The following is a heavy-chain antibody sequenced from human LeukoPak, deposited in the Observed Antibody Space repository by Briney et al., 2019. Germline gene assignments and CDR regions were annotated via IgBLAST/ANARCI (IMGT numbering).Heavy chain of an antibody. Sequence: GGSLRLSCAASGFTFSSYWMSWVRQAPGKGLEWVSGIGGSGGRTYFADSVKGRFTISRDNSKNTVYLQMDSLGTEDTAVYYCAKDDWIFSKAFDIWGQGTMVTVSS. V-gene: IGHV3-23*01. CDR1: GFTFSSYW. D-gene: IGHD2-2*03. CDR3: AKDDWIFSKAFDI. CDR2: IGGSGGRT. J-gene: IGHJ3*02.